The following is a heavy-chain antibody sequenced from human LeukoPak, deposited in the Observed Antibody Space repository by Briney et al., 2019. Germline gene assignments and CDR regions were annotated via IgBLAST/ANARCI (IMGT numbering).Heavy chain of an antibody. CDR3: AKDDGSSGWYWPFDY. Sequence: PSETLSLTCAVYGGSFSGYYWSWIRQPPGKGLEWIGEINHSGSTNYNPSLKSRVTISVDTSKNQFSLKLSSVTAEDTALYYCAKDDGSSGWYWPFDYWGQGTLVTVSS. D-gene: IGHD6-19*01. CDR2: INHSGST. J-gene: IGHJ4*02. CDR1: GGSFSGYY. V-gene: IGHV4-34*01.